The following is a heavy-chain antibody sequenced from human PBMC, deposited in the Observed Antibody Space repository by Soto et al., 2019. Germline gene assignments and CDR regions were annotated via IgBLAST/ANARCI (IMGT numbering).Heavy chain of an antibody. CDR3: ARGRYCSSTSCYWGYYYYGMDV. V-gene: IGHV1-2*02. J-gene: IGHJ6*02. D-gene: IGHD2-2*01. CDR1: GYTFTGYY. Sequence: GASVKVSCKASGYTFTGYYMHWVRQAPGQGLEWMGWINPNSGGTNYAQKFQGRVTMTRDTSVSTAYMELSRLRSDDTAVYYCARGRYCSSTSCYWGYYYYGMDVWGQGTTVTVSS. CDR2: INPNSGGT.